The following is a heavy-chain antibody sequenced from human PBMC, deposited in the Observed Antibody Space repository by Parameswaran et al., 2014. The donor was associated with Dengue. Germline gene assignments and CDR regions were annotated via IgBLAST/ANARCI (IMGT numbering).Heavy chain of an antibody. CDR3: ARPGDSTSSGAFDS. Sequence: WIRQPPGKAWSGMGIIYPGDSETRYSPSFQGQVTITADRSISTVYLQWSSLKASDTAIYYCARPGDSTSSGAFDSWGQGTLVTVSS. V-gene: IGHV5-51*01. D-gene: IGHD6-6*01. J-gene: IGHJ4*02. CDR2: IYPGDSET.